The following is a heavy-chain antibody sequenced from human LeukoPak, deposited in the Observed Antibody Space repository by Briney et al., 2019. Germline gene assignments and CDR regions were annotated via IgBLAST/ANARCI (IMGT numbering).Heavy chain of an antibody. V-gene: IGHV1-2*02. Sequence: ASVKVSCKVSEYTFIGYYIHWVRQAPGQGLEWMGWINPNNGGTNSAQKFQGRVTMTRDTSISTAYMDLSRLRSDDTAVYYRARRLASAVAGLDYWGQGTLVTVSS. J-gene: IGHJ4*02. D-gene: IGHD6-19*01. CDR2: INPNNGGT. CDR1: EYTFIGYY. CDR3: ARRLASAVAGLDY.